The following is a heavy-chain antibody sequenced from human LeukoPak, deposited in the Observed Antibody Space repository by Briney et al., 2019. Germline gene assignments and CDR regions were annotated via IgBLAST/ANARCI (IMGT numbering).Heavy chain of an antibody. J-gene: IGHJ4*02. D-gene: IGHD3-3*01. CDR3: ARDWAYYDFWSGYSSFDY. V-gene: IGHV1-69*05. Sequence: GASVKVSCKASGGTFSSYAISWVRQAPGQGLEWMGGIIPIFGTANYAQKLQGRVTMTTDTSTSTAYMELRSLRSDDTAVYYCARDWAYYDFWSGYSSFDYWGQGTLVTVSS. CDR1: GGTFSSYA. CDR2: IIPIFGTA.